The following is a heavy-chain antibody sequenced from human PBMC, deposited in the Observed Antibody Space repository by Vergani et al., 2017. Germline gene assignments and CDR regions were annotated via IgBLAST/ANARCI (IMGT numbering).Heavy chain of an antibody. CDR1: GFSFNTYW. CDR3: VRTEYCTGIACNTRFDS. D-gene: IGHD2-8*02. CDR2: IAEYGNRA. V-gene: IGHV3-74*03. J-gene: IGHJ5*01. Sequence: EVQLVESGGGSVQSGGSLRLSCVASGFSFNTYWLHWFRQVPGKGLMWVARIAEYGNRATYGDFETGRFTISRDNAKNTVFLRMNKLRAADADVYYCVRTEYCTGIACNTRFDSWGQGALVTVSS.